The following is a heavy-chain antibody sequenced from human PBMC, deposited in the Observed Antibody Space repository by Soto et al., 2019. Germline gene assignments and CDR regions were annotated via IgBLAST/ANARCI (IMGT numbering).Heavy chain of an antibody. CDR2: IIPLFGST. Sequence: QVQLVQSGAGVKKPGSSVKVSCTASGDIFSGYSISWVRQAPGQGLEWMGGIIPLFGSTNYAPKFQGRVTITADQSTNTGYMELSSLKSEDTAVYYCARDLDTGYDSGDYWGQGTLVTVSS. D-gene: IGHD5-12*01. CDR1: GDIFSGYS. J-gene: IGHJ4*02. V-gene: IGHV1-69*12. CDR3: ARDLDTGYDSGDY.